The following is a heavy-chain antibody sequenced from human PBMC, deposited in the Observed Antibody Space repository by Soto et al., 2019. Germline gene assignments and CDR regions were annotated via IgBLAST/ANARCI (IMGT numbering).Heavy chain of an antibody. CDR1: SGSISSSNW. CDR3: AKRRNANPPYYMDV. J-gene: IGHJ6*03. V-gene: IGHV4-4*02. Sequence: QVQLQESGPGLVKPSGTLSLTCAVSSGSISSSNWWSWVRQPPGKGLEWIGAIYHSGSTNYNPSLKRRVTISVDTSKTQFSLRLSSVTAADTAVYYCAKRRNANPPYYMDVWGNGTTVTVSS. D-gene: IGHD6-25*01. CDR2: IYHSGST.